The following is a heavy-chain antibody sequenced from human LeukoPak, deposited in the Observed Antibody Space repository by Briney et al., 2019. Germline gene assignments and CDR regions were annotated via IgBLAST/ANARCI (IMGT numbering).Heavy chain of an antibody. V-gene: IGHV1-69*13. CDR2: IIPIFGTA. D-gene: IGHD5-24*01. CDR1: GGTFSSYA. CDR3: ARWLQLRGHYGMDV. J-gene: IGHJ6*02. Sequence: ASVKVSCKASGGTFSSYAISWVRQAPGQGLEWMGGIIPIFGTANYAQKFQGRVTITADESTSTAYMELSSLRSEDTAVYYCARWLQLRGHYGMDVWGQGTTVTVSS.